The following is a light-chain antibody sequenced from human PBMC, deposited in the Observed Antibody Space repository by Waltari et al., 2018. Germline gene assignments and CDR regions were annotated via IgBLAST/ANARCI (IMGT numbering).Light chain of an antibody. J-gene: IGLJ2*01. CDR2: EVT. CDR1: SSDVGSYNF. V-gene: IGLV2-23*02. Sequence: QSALTQPASVSGSPGQSITISCTGTSSDVGSYNFVSWYQQHPGKAPKLIISEVTKRPSGVSNRFSGSKSGNTASLTISGLQADDEADYYCCSFASRIGVFGG. CDR3: CSFASRIGV.